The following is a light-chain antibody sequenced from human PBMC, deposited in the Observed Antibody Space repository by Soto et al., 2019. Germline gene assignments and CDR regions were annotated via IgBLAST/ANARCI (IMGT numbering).Light chain of an antibody. V-gene: IGKV3-11*01. CDR3: HQRKRWPRT. J-gene: IGKJ1*01. Sequence: TQSPATRSMSRGEGASLSCRARQGTGVRLAWYQHKPGQAPRLIIYEASNRAAGIPARFSGSGSGTDSTLTITSLEPEDFAFYYCHQRKRWPRTFGQGTKVDIK. CDR2: EAS. CDR1: QGTGVR.